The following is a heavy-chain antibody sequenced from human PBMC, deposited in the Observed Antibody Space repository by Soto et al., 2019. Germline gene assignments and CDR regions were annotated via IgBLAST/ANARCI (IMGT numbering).Heavy chain of an antibody. J-gene: IGHJ6*02. CDR2: ISGSGGST. Sequence: PGGYLRLSCAASGFTFSSYAMSWVRQAPGKGLEWVSAISGSGGSTYYADSVKGRFTISRDNSKNTLYLQMNSLRAEDTAVYYCAKWIRPLWLQSAYYYYGMDVWGQGTTVTVSS. CDR1: GFTFSSYA. V-gene: IGHV3-23*01. D-gene: IGHD5-18*01. CDR3: AKWIRPLWLQSAYYYYGMDV.